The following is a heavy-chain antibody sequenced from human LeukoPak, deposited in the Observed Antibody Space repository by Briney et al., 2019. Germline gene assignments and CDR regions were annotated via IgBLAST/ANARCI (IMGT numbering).Heavy chain of an antibody. CDR3: AKGYYEIHDAFDI. Sequence: PGGPLRLSCAVSGFTFSTYAMHWVRQAPGKGLEWVAFISYDGRNKYYADSVKGRFTISRDNSKNTLFLQMNSLRAEDTAVYYCAKGYYEIHDAFDIWGQGTMVTVSS. J-gene: IGHJ3*02. D-gene: IGHD3-9*01. V-gene: IGHV3-30*04. CDR2: ISYDGRNK. CDR1: GFTFSTYA.